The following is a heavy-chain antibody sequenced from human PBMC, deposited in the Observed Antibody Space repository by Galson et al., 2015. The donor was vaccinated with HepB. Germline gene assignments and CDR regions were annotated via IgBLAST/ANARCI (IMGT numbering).Heavy chain of an antibody. CDR3: ARVGAYSGYGYDY. CDR2: ISSSSSTI. V-gene: IGHV3-48*01. CDR1: GFTFSSYS. J-gene: IGHJ4*02. D-gene: IGHD5-12*01. Sequence: SLRLSCAASGFTFSSYSMNWVRQAPGKGLEWVSYISSSSSTIYYADSVKGRFTISRDNAKNSLYLQMNSLRAEDTAVYYCARVGAYSGYGYDYWGQGTLVTVSS.